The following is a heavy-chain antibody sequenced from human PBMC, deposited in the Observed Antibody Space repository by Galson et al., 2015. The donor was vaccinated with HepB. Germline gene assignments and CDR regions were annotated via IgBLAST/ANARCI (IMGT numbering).Heavy chain of an antibody. CDR1: EFKFDDYA. Sequence: SLRLSCAASEFKFDDYAMHWVRQVPGKGLQWVSGVSWDSCNIGYADSVKGRFTISRDNAKNSLYLQMNSLTTEDTALYYCTKAAIAMAPPYYMDVWGKGTTVTVSS. CDR3: TKAAIAMAPPYYMDV. V-gene: IGHV3-9*01. D-gene: IGHD6-19*01. J-gene: IGHJ6*03. CDR2: VSWDSCNI.